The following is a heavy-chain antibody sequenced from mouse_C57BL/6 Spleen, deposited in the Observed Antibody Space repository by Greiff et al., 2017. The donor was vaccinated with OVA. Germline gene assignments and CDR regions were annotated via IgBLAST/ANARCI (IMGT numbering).Heavy chain of an antibody. V-gene: IGHV1-61*01. J-gene: IGHJ1*03. CDR2: IYPSDSET. CDR1: GYTFTSYW. CDR3: ARPYYYGSSYDWYFDV. D-gene: IGHD1-1*01. Sequence: QVQLQQPGAELVRPGSSVKLSCKASGYTFTSYWMDWVKQRPGQGLEWIGNIYPSDSETHYNQKFKDKATLTVDKSSSPAYMQLSSLTSEDSAVYYCARPYYYGSSYDWYFDVWGTGTTVTVSS.